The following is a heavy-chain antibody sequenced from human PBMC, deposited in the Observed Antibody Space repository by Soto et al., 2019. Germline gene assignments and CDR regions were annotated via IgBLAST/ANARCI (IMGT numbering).Heavy chain of an antibody. CDR2: INPIVSMS. J-gene: IGHJ4*02. CDR3: AASYGSGYRAFDY. V-gene: IGHV1-69*02. CDR1: GDTFSFYT. Sequence: KFSCKASGDTFSFYTINWVRQAPGLGLEWVGRINPIVSMSNYAQKFQGRVSMTADKSTSTAYMELRSLRSDDTAMYFCAASYGSGYRAFDYWGQGALVTVSS. D-gene: IGHD3-10*01.